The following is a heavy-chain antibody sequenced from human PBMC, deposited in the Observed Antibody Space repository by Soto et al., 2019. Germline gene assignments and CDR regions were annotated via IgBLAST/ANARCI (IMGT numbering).Heavy chain of an antibody. D-gene: IGHD2-15*01. V-gene: IGHV4-30-2*01. J-gene: IGHJ5*02. CDR3: ARTELGYCSGGSCSKAWFDP. CDR1: GGSISSGGYS. Sequence: PSETLSLTCAVSGGSISSGGYSWSWIRQPPGKGLEWIGYIYHSGSTYYNPSLKSRVTISVDRSKNQFSLKLSSVTAADTAVYYCARTELGYCSGGSCSKAWFDPWGQGTPVTVSS. CDR2: IYHSGST.